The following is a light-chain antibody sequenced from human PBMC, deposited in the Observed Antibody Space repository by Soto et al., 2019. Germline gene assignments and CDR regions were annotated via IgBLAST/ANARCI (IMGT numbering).Light chain of an antibody. J-gene: IGKJ1*01. Sequence: IQLTQSPSSLSASVGDRVTITGRASQGINTYLAWYQQKPGKIPKLLIYVASTLQSGVPSRFSGSGSGTEFTLTISSMQPDEFGTYYCQEYNSYWTFGQGTKVDIK. CDR3: QEYNSYWT. CDR2: VAS. V-gene: IGKV1-9*01. CDR1: QGINTY.